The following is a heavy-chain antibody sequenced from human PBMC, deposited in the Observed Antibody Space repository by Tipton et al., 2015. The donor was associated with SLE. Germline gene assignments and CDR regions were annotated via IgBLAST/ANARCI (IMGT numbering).Heavy chain of an antibody. J-gene: IGHJ3*02. CDR1: GGSFSGYY. V-gene: IGHV4-34*01. Sequence: TLSLTCAVYGGSFSGYYWSWIRQPPGRGLEWIGEINRSGRTNYKSSLKSRVTISVDTSKNQFSLKLSSVTAADTAVYYCARGIGAFDIWGQGTMVTVSS. CDR3: ARGIGAFDI. CDR2: INRSGRT.